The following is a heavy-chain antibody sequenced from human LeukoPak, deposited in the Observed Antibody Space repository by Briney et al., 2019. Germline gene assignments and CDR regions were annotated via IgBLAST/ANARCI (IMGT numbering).Heavy chain of an antibody. V-gene: IGHV3-30*04. CDR2: RAYDGSSK. CDR1: GFTFSTYA. J-gene: IGHJ3*02. CDR3: ARARSSYGYGDAFDI. D-gene: IGHD5-18*01. Sequence: GGSLRLSCAASGFTFSTYAMHWVRQAPGKGLEWGAVRAYDGSSKYYADSVKGRFTISRDNSENTLYLQMNSLRAEDTAVYYCARARSSYGYGDAFDIWGQGTMVTVSS.